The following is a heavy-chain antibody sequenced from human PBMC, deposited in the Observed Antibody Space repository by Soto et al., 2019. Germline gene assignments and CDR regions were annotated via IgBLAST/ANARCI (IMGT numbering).Heavy chain of an antibody. CDR1: GFTFHDAW. J-gene: IGHJ4*02. V-gene: IGHV3-15*07. CDR2: VKSKTVGGTT. Sequence: SGGSLRLSCAASGFTFHDAWMNWVRQAPGKGLEWVGRVKSKTVGGTTDYVAPVKGRFTISRDDSRNTLYLQMNNLETEDTAIYYCATDYCISTTCHLNYWGQGTLVTVSS. D-gene: IGHD2-2*01. CDR3: ATDYCISTTCHLNY.